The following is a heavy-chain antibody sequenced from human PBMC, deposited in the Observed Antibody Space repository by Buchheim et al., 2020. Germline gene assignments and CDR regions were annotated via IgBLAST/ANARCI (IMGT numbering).Heavy chain of an antibody. J-gene: IGHJ4*02. CDR1: GGSISSGGYS. D-gene: IGHD3-22*01. CDR2: IYHSGST. Sequence: QLQLQESGSGLVKPSQTLSLTCAVSGGSISSGGYSWSWIRQPPGKGLEWIGYIYHSGSTYYNPSLQSRITISVDRSKNQFSLKLSSVTAADTAVYYCARGRPYYYDSSGYLSGNPFDYWGQGTL. CDR3: ARGRPYYYDSSGYLSGNPFDY. V-gene: IGHV4-30-2*01.